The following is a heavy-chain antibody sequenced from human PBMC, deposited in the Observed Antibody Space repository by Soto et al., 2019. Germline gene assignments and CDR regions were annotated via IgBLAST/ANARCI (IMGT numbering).Heavy chain of an antibody. D-gene: IGHD4-17*01. J-gene: IGHJ4*02. CDR3: ARGGFYGDYELDY. CDR2: IYYSGST. Sequence: TSETLSLTCTVSGGSISSYYWSWIRQPPGKGLEWIGYIYYSGSTNYNPSLKSRVTISVDTSKNQFSLKLSSVTAADTAVYYCARGGFYGDYELDYWGQGTLVTVSS. CDR1: GGSISSYY. V-gene: IGHV4-59*01.